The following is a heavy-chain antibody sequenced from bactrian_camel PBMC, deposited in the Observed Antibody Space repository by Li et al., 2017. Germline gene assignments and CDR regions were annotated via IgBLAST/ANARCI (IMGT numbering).Heavy chain of an antibody. CDR3: AQGGPRESVNGDYL. J-gene: IGHJ4*01. D-gene: IGHD4*01. Sequence: HVQLVESGGGLVQPGGSLKLSCAASRTTFSTYDIDWVRQAPGQGVEWIAGITGLGSTILYADSVKGRATISRDNGKMTLFLDLNDLKIEDTAMYYCAQGGPRESVNGDYLRGPGTQVTVS. CDR2: ITGLGSTI. V-gene: IGHV3-2*01. CDR1: RTTFSTYD.